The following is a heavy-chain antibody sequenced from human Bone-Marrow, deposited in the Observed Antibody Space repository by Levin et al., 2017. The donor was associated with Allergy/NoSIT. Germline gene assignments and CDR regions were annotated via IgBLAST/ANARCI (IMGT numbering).Heavy chain of an antibody. Sequence: SGPTLVKPTETLTLTCTVSGFSLSNARMGVSWIRQPPGKALEWLAHIFSNDEKSYSTSLKSRLTISKDTSKSQVVLTMTNMDPVDTATYYCARIYAYDYGENSTFDYWGQGTLVTVSS. CDR3: ARIYAYDYGENSTFDY. CDR1: GFSLSNARMG. CDR2: IFSNDEK. J-gene: IGHJ4*02. D-gene: IGHD4-17*01. V-gene: IGHV2-26*01.